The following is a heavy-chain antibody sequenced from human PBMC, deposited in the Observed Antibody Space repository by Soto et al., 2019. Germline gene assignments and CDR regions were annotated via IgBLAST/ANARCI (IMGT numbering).Heavy chain of an antibody. CDR3: TPAYDFWSGYSRAIWDYFDY. CDR2: IKSKTDGGTT. V-gene: IGHV3-15*07. Sequence: PGGSLRLSCAASGFTFSNAWMNWVRQAPGKGLEWVGRIKSKTDGGTTDYAAPVKGRFTISRDDSKNTLYLQMNSLKTEDTAVYYCTPAYDFWSGYSRAIWDYFDYWGQGTLVTVSS. J-gene: IGHJ4*02. CDR1: GFTFSNAW. D-gene: IGHD3-3*01.